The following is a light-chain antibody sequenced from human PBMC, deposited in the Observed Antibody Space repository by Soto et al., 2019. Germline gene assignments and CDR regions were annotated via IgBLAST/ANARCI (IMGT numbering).Light chain of an antibody. CDR3: QLYDTSPLT. J-gene: IGKJ4*01. Sequence: EIVLTQSPDTLSLSPGERATLSCRASQSVSSSYLAWYQQKPDQAPRLLIYGASNRATGIPDRFSGSGSGTDFTLTISRLEPQDFAVYYCQLYDTSPLTFGGGTKVDIK. CDR1: QSVSSSY. V-gene: IGKV3-20*01. CDR2: GAS.